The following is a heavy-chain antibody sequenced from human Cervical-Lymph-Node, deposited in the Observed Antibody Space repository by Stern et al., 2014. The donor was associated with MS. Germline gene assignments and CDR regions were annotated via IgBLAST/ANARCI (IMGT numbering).Heavy chain of an antibody. CDR3: ARDSRYCSSTSCFRSPSYYGMDV. V-gene: IGHV1-18*01. CDR2: ISAYNGNT. J-gene: IGHJ6*02. D-gene: IGHD2-2*01. CDR1: GYTFTYYG. Sequence: QVQLVQSGTEVKKPGASVKVSCKASGYTFTYYGISWVRQAPGQGLEWMGWISAYNGNTNYAQKLQGRVTMTPDTSTSTAYMELRSLRSDDTAVYYCARDSRYCSSTSCFRSPSYYGMDVWGQGTTVTVSS.